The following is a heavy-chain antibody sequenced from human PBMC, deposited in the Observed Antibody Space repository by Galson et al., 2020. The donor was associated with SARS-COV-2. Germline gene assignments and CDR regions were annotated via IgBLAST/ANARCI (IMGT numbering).Heavy chain of an antibody. Sequence: KIGESLKIYCKGSGYSFNSYWIGWVRQMPGKGLEWMGIIYPDDSENRYRPSFQGQVTISADKSISTAYLQWSSLKASDTAMYYCARHFPVAANWFDPWGQGTLVTVSS. CDR1: GYSFNSYW. V-gene: IGHV5-51*01. CDR3: ARHFPVAANWFDP. CDR2: IYPDDSEN. D-gene: IGHD2-15*01. J-gene: IGHJ5*02.